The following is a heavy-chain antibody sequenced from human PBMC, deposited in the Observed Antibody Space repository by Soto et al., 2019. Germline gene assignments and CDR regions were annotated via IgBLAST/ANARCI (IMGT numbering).Heavy chain of an antibody. CDR3: ASAPPYYGISGYLEV. D-gene: IGHD3-22*01. CDR2: INLNSGGT. Sequence: QVQLVQSGAEVKKTGASVKVSCEAPGHYFSGYYMYWVRRAPGHGLEWMGWINLNSGGTNYAQKFQGRVTMTRDTSITTGYMDLRGLTSDDTAVYYCASAPPYYGISGYLEVWGLGTLVTVSS. V-gene: IGHV1-2*02. CDR1: GHYFSGYY. J-gene: IGHJ4*02.